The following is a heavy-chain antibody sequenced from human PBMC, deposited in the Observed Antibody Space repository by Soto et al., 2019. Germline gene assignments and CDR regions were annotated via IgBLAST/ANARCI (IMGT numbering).Heavy chain of an antibody. J-gene: IGHJ3*01. V-gene: IGHV1-2*04. Sequence: GASVKVSCKASGYTFTGYYMHWVRQAPGQGLEWMGWINPNSGGTNYAQKFQGWVTMTRDTSISTAYMELSRLRSDDTAVYFCAAPKPTMDAFAVCGQGTMVPVSS. CDR3: AAPKPTMDAFAV. CDR1: GYTFTGYY. CDR2: INPNSGGT. D-gene: IGHD3-10*01.